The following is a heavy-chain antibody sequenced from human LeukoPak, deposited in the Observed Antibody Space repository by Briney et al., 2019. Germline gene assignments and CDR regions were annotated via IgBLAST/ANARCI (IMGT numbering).Heavy chain of an antibody. J-gene: IGHJ4*02. CDR2: FYNSGST. CDR3: ASGQWLHLSDF. Sequence: SETLSLTCTVSGGSISSFYWSWIRQAPGKGLEWIGYFYNSGSTIYNPSLKTRVTMSLDTSMNQVSLRLRSVTAADTAVYYCASGQWLHLSDFCGQGTLVTVSS. V-gene: IGHV4-59*08. D-gene: IGHD3-22*01. CDR1: GGSISSFY.